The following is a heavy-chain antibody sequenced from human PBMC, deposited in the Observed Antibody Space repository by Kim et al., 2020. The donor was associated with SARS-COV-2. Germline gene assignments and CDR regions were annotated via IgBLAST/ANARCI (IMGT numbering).Heavy chain of an antibody. CDR3: ARDHSSYFDY. V-gene: IGHV4-59*13. CDR1: GGSISTYY. D-gene: IGHD2-21*01. J-gene: IGHJ4*02. CDR2: IYYTGSA. Sequence: SETLSLTCTVSGGSISTYYWSWLRQPPGRTLEWLGYIYYTGSANYNPSLKSRVTISIDTSKMQFSLRLNSVTAADTAVYYCARDHSSYFDYWGQGNLVTVSA.